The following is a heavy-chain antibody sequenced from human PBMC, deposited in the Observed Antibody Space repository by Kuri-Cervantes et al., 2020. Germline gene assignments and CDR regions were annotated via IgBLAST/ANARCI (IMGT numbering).Heavy chain of an antibody. V-gene: IGHV3-33*01. D-gene: IGHD6-19*01. CDR2: IWYDGSNK. Sequence: GGSLRLSCAASGFTFSSYGMHWVRQAPVKVLEWVAVIWYDGSNKYYADSVKGRFTISRDNSKNTLYLQMNSLRAEDTAVYYCARGIAVAGLDYWGQGTLDTVSS. CDR1: GFTFSSYG. J-gene: IGHJ4*02. CDR3: ARGIAVAGLDY.